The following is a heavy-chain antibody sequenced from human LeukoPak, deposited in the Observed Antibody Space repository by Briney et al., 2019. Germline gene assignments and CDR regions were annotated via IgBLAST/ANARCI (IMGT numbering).Heavy chain of an antibody. CDR1: GFTFDDDA. D-gene: IGHD3-22*01. V-gene: IGHV3-9*01. Sequence: PGGSLRLSCAASGFTFDDDAMHWVRQAPGKGLELVSGISWNSGSIGYADSVKGRFTISRDNAKNSLYLQMNSLRAEDTALYYCAKELYYDSSGPLYFDYWGQGTLVTVSS. J-gene: IGHJ4*02. CDR2: ISWNSGSI. CDR3: AKELYYDSSGPLYFDY.